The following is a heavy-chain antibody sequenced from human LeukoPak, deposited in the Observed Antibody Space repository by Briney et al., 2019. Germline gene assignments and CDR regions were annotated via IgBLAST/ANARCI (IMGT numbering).Heavy chain of an antibody. J-gene: IGHJ4*02. CDR2: NSGGAT. CDR3: VRGPGSSWYQAGY. Sequence: GGSLRLSCAASGFTVSSNYMSWVRQAPGKGLEWVSVNSGGATYYADSVKGRFTISRDTSKNTLYLQMNSLRAEDTAVYYCVRGPGSSWYQAGYWGQGTLVTVSS. V-gene: IGHV3-53*01. D-gene: IGHD6-13*01. CDR1: GFTVSSNY.